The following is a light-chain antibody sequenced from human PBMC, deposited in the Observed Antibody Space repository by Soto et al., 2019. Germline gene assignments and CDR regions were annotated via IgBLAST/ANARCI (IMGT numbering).Light chain of an antibody. CDR1: QSISSY. CDR3: QQSYSTPWT. V-gene: IGKV1-39*01. Sequence: DIQMTQSPSSLSASVGDRVTITCRASQSISSYLNWYQQKPGKAPKLLIYAASSLQSGVPSRFSGSRSGTEFTLTISSLQPEDFATYYCQQSYSTPWTFGQGTQVEIK. CDR2: AAS. J-gene: IGKJ1*01.